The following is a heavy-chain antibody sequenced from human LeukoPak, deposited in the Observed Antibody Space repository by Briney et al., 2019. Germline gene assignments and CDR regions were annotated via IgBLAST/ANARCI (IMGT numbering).Heavy chain of an antibody. CDR2: VYATGGTT. J-gene: IGHJ4*02. CDR3: ATEAPRSYYFDY. CDR1: GDTFTYYH. Sequence: ASVKVSCKASGDTFTYYHIHWVRQAPGQGVEWMGAVYATGGTTINAQNFQGRVTMTRDTSTGTVYMELSSLRFEDTAMYYCATEAPRSYYFDYWGQGILVTVSS. V-gene: IGHV1-46*01.